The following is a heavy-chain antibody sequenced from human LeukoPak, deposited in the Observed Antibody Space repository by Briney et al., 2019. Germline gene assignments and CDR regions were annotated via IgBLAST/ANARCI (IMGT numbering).Heavy chain of an antibody. CDR3: ARGEAAAGTLFDY. J-gene: IGHJ4*02. CDR2: INPNSGGT. V-gene: IGHV1-2*06. CDR1: GYTFTGYY. Sequence: ASVKVSCKASGYTFTGYYMHWVRQAPGRGLEWMGRINPNSGGTNYAQKFQGRVTMTRDTSISTAYMELSRLRSDDTAVYYCARGEAAAGTLFDYWGQGTLVTVSS. D-gene: IGHD6-13*01.